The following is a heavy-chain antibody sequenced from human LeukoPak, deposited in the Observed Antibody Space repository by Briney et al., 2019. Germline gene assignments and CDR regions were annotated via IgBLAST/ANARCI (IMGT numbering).Heavy chain of an antibody. V-gene: IGHV4-59*01. CDR3: ARLKVAGTFYYYYYYMDV. D-gene: IGHD6-19*01. Sequence: SETLSLTCAVYGGSFSGYYWSWIRQPPGKGLEWIGYIYYSGSTNYNPSLKSRVTISVDTSKNQFSLKLSSVTAADTAVYYCARLKVAGTFYYYYYYMDVWGKGTTVTISS. CDR1: GGSFSGYY. CDR2: IYYSGST. J-gene: IGHJ6*03.